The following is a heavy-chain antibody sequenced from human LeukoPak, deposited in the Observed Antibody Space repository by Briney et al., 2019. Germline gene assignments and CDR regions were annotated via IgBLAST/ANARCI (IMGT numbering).Heavy chain of an antibody. CDR3: ARVCRDGYNGYYYYYYYMDV. D-gene: IGHD5-24*01. Sequence: GGSLRLSCAASGFTFSSYAMSWVRQAPRKGLEWVSDISGSGASTYYADSVKGRFTISRDNSKNTLYLQMNSLRAEDTAVYYCARVCRDGYNGYYYYYYYMDVWGKGTTVTVSS. V-gene: IGHV3-23*01. CDR1: GFTFSSYA. CDR2: ISGSGAST. J-gene: IGHJ6*03.